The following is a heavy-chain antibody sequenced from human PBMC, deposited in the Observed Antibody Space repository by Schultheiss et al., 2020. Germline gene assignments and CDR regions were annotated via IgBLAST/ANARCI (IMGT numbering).Heavy chain of an antibody. CDR3: AREGDYEGRPVGY. D-gene: IGHD4-17*01. CDR1: GYSISSGYY. CDR2: IYHSGST. J-gene: IGHJ4*02. V-gene: IGHV4-38-2*02. Sequence: SETLSLTCAVSGYSISSGYYWGWIRQPPGKGLEWIGSIYHSGSTYYNPSLKSRVTISVDTSKNQFSLKLSSVTVADMAMYYCAREGDYEGRPVGYWGQGTLVTVSS.